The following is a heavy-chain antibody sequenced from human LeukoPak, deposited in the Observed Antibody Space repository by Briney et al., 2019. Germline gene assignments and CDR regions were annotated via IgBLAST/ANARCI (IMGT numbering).Heavy chain of an antibody. CDR1: GYTLTELS. V-gene: IGHV1-24*01. CDR3: ATSRVVNGWIFDDY. Sequence: GASVKVSCKVSGYTLTELSMHWVRQAPGKGLEWMGGFDPEDGETIYAQKFQGRVTMTEDTSTDTAYMELSSLRSEDTAVYYRATSRVVNGWIFDDYWGQGTLVTVSS. CDR2: FDPEDGET. J-gene: IGHJ4*02. D-gene: IGHD2-2*03.